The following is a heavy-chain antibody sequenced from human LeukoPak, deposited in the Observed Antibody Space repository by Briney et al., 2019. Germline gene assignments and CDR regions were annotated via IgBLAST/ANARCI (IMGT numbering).Heavy chain of an antibody. J-gene: IGHJ4*02. D-gene: IGHD3-22*01. Sequence: GASVKVSCKASGYTFSDYGISWVRQAPGQGLEWMGWISTYSGNTNYAQRLQGRVAMTTDTSTSTAYMDLRSLRSDDTAVYYCARDCDRSGYYCYWGQGTLVTVSS. CDR2: ISTYSGNT. V-gene: IGHV1-18*01. CDR1: GYTFSDYG. CDR3: ARDCDRSGYYCY.